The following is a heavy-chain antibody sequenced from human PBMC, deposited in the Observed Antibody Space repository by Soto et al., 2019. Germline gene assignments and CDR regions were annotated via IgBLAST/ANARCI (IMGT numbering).Heavy chain of an antibody. CDR3: ARRRTTMVSYYYYYGMDV. D-gene: IGHD3-10*01. J-gene: IGHJ6*02. CDR2: ISYDGSNK. V-gene: IGHV3-30*03. CDR1: GFTFSSYG. Sequence: GGSLRLSCAASGFTFSSYGMHWVRQAPGKGLEWVAVISYDGSNKYYADSVKGRFTISRDNSKNTLYLQMNSLRAEDTAVYYCARRRTTMVSYYYYYGMDVWGQGTTVTVSS.